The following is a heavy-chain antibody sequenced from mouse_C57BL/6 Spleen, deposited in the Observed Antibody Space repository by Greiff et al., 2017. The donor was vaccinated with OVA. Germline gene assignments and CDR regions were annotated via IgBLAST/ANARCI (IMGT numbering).Heavy chain of an antibody. CDR2: IDPSDSYT. Sequence: QVQLQQPGAELVKPGASVKLSCKASGYTFTSYWMQWVKQRPGQGLEWIGEIDPSDSYTNYNQKFKGKATLTVDTSSSTAYMQLSSLTSEDSAVYYCARGDGRDYWGQGTSVTVSS. J-gene: IGHJ4*01. V-gene: IGHV1-50*01. CDR3: ARGDGRDY. CDR1: GYTFTSYW.